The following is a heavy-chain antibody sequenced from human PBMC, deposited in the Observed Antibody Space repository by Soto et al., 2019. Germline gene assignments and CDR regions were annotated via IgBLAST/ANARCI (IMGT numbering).Heavy chain of an antibody. CDR2: ISYDGSNK. Sequence: GGSLRLSCAASGFTFSSYAMHWVRQAPGKGLEWVAVISYDGSNKYYADSVKGRFTISRDNSKNTLHLQMNSLRAEDTAVYYCARGLNCGGDCYPTPSYLDYWGQGTLFTVSS. J-gene: IGHJ4*02. CDR3: ARGLNCGGDCYPTPSYLDY. CDR1: GFTFSSYA. V-gene: IGHV3-30-3*01. D-gene: IGHD2-21*02.